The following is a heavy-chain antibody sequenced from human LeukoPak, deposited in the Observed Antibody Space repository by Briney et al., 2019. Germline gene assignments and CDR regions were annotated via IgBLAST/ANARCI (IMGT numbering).Heavy chain of an antibody. CDR3: AATYYDYVWGSYRPLDY. CDR1: GGSISSYY. V-gene: IGHV4-59*01. D-gene: IGHD3-16*02. CDR2: IYYSGST. Sequence: PSETLSLTCTVSGGSISSYYWSWIRQPPGKGLEWIGYIYYSGSTNYNPSLKSRVTISVDTSKNQFSLKLSSVTAADTAVYCCAATYYDYVWGSYRPLDYWGQGTLVTVSS. J-gene: IGHJ4*02.